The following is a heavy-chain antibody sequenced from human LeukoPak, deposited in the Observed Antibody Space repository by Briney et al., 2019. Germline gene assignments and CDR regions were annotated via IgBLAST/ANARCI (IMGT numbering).Heavy chain of an antibody. CDR3: ARKREGAGKEAFDI. Sequence: ASVKVSCKASGFTFTSSAVQWVRQARGQRLEWIGWIVVGSGNTNYAQKFQERVTMTRDTSTSTVNMALSSLRSEDTDVYYCARKREGAGKEAFDIGGEGTMVTAS. D-gene: IGHD3-10*01. V-gene: IGHV1-58*01. CDR2: IVVGSGNT. J-gene: IGHJ3*02. CDR1: GFTFTSSA.